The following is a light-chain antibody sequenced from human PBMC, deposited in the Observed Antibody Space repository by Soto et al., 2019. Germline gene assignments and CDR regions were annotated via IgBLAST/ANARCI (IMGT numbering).Light chain of an antibody. Sequence: QSALTQPASVSGSPGQSITISCTGTSSDVGGYNYVSWYQQNPGKAPKLMIYDVSNRPSGVSNRFSGSKSGNTAFLTISGLQAEDEADYYCSSYTSSSTSVVFGGGTKVTVL. CDR3: SSYTSSSTSVV. V-gene: IGLV2-14*01. J-gene: IGLJ2*01. CDR2: DVS. CDR1: SSDVGGYNY.